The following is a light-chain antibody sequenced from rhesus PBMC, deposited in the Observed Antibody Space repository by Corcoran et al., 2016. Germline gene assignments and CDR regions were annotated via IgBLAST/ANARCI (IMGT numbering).Light chain of an antibody. Sequence: DIQMTQSPSSLSASVGDRVTITCRASQTISSYLAWYQQTPGKVPNLLIYAASSLESGVPSRFSGSGSWTEFTLTISSLQPEDFATYYCQQHNSHPPTFGQGTKVEIK. CDR1: QTISSY. CDR3: QQHNSHPPT. J-gene: IGKJ1*01. V-gene: IGKV1-44*02. CDR2: AAS.